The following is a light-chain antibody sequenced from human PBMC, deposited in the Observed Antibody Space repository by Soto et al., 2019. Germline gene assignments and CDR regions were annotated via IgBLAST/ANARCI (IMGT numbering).Light chain of an antibody. CDR1: QTISTY. CDR3: QQSLSLPYT. Sequence: DLQMTQSPSSLSASIGDRVTITCRASQTISTYLNWYQQKPGKAPKLLIYTASTLQSGVPPRFSGSGSGTDFTLTISNLQPEDFATYYCQQSLSLPYTFGQGTKLEIK. V-gene: IGKV1-39*01. J-gene: IGKJ2*01. CDR2: TAS.